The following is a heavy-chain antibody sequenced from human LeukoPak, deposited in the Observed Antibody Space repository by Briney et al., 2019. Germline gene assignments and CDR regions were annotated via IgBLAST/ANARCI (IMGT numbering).Heavy chain of an antibody. CDR3: ARVGGPVPAALEDAFDL. Sequence: SETLSLTCNVSGASINTYYWSWIRQSAGGGLGFNGRVYTSGSPDYNPSLKSRVAMSADTSKNQFSLKLRSVTAADTALYFCARVGGPVPAALEDAFDLWGQGILVTVSS. CDR2: VYTSGSP. D-gene: IGHD6-6*01. V-gene: IGHV4-4*07. J-gene: IGHJ3*01. CDR1: GASINTYY.